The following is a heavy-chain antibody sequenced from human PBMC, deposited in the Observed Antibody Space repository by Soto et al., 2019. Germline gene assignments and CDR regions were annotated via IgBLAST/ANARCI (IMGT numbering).Heavy chain of an antibody. CDR2: ISWNSGSI. CDR1: GFTFDDYA. CDR3: AKDILTTVTLYYFDY. J-gene: IGHJ4*02. D-gene: IGHD4-17*01. V-gene: IGHV3-9*01. Sequence: EVQLVESGGGLVQPGRSLRLSCAASGFTFDDYAMHWVRQAPGKGLEWVSGISWNSGSIGYADSVKGRFTISRDNAKNSLYLQRNSLRAEDTALYYCAKDILTTVTLYYFDYWGQGTLVTVSS.